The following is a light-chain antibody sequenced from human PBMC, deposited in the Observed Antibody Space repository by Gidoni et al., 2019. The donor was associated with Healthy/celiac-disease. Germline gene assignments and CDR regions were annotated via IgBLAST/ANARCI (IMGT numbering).Light chain of an antibody. J-gene: IGLJ1*01. CDR2: EVS. CDR1: SSDVWGYKL. V-gene: IGLV2-23*02. Sequence: QSALTQPASGQSITISCTGTSSDVWGYKLAPCYQQLPGNAHKLMIYEVSKRPSGVSNRFSGSKSGNTASLTISGLQAEDGADYYCCSYAGSNTYVFGTGTKVTVL. CDR3: CSYAGSNTYV.